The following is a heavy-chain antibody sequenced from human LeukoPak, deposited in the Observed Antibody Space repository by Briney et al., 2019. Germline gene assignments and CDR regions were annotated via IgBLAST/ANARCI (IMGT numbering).Heavy chain of an antibody. CDR2: IYYSGST. CDR3: ARVSGATRGFDY. J-gene: IGHJ4*02. V-gene: IGHV4-59*01. D-gene: IGHD1-26*01. Sequence: SETLSLTCSVSGGSISSYYWSWIRQPPGKGLEWIGYIYYSGSTNYNPSLKSRVTISVDTSKNQFSLKLSSVTAADTAVYYCARVSGATRGFDYWGQGTLDTVSS. CDR1: GGSISSYY.